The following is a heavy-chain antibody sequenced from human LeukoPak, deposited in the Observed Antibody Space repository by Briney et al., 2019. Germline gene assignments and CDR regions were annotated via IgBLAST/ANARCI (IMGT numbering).Heavy chain of an antibody. CDR1: GFTFSSYA. Sequence: PGGSLRLSCAASGFTFSSYAMSWVRQAPGKGLEWVPAISGSGGSTYYADSVKGRFTISRDNSKNTLYLQMNSLRAEDTAVYYCAKVPRRGLRLGELAFDIWGQGTMVTVSS. CDR2: ISGSGGST. V-gene: IGHV3-23*01. CDR3: AKVPRRGLRLGELAFDI. J-gene: IGHJ3*02. D-gene: IGHD3-16*01.